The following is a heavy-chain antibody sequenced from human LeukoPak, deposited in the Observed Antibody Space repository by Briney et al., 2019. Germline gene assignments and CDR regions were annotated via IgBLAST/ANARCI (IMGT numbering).Heavy chain of an antibody. J-gene: IGHJ1*01. D-gene: IGHD3-22*01. CDR2: ISSNGGST. CDR3: ARGSPYYYDSSAWYFQH. Sequence: PGGSLRLSCAASGFTFSSYAMHWVRQAPGKGLEYVSAISSNGGSTYYANSVKGRFTISRDNSKNTLYLQMGSLRAEDMAVYYCARGSPYYYDSSAWYFQHWGQGTLVTVSS. V-gene: IGHV3-64*01. CDR1: GFTFSSYA.